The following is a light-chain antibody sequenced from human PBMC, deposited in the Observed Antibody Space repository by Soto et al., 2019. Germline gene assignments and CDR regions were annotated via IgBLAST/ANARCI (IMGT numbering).Light chain of an antibody. CDR3: QHYGSSANT. V-gene: IGKV3-20*01. CDR1: QSVGSSN. J-gene: IGKJ2*01. CDR2: DIS. Sequence: EIELTQSPGTLSLSPGERATLSCRASQSVGSSNLAWYQQKSGQAPRLLIYDISSRPTGIPDRFSGSGSGTDFTLTISRLEPEDFAVYYCQHYGSSANTFGQGTKLEIK.